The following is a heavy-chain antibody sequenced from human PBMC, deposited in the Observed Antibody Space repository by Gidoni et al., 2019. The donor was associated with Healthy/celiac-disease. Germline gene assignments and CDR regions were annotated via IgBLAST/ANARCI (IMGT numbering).Heavy chain of an antibody. Sequence: EVQLVESGGGLVQPGRSLRLSCAASGFTFDDYALHWVRQAPGKGLEWVSGISWNSGNIGYADSVKGRFTISRDNAKNSLYLQMNSLRAEDTALYYCAKGPVGSKDLNYYYYYMDVWGKGTTVTVSS. CDR3: AKGPVGSKDLNYYYYYMDV. D-gene: IGHD1-26*01. V-gene: IGHV3-9*01. CDR1: GFTFDDYA. CDR2: ISWNSGNI. J-gene: IGHJ6*03.